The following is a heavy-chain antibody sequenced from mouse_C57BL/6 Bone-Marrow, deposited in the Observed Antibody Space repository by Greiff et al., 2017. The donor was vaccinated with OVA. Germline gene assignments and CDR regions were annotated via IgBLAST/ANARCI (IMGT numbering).Heavy chain of an antibody. D-gene: IGHD2-5*01. Sequence: QVQLQQSGAELVRPGTSVKVSCKASGYAFTNYLIEWVTQRPGQGLEWIGVINPGSGGTNYNEKFKGKATLTADKSSSTAYMQLSSLTSEDSAVYFGARWDYSNYYWYFDVWGTGTTVTVSS. J-gene: IGHJ1*03. CDR1: GYAFTNYL. CDR3: ARWDYSNYYWYFDV. V-gene: IGHV1-54*01. CDR2: INPGSGGT.